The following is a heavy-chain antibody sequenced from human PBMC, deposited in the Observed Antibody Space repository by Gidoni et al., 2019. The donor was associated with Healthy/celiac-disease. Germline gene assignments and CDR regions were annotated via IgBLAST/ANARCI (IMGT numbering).Heavy chain of an antibody. CDR2: ISWNSGSI. Sequence: DVQLVESGGGLVQPGRSLRLSCAASAFTFDAYAMHWVRQAPGKGREWVAGISWNSGSIGYADSVKGRFTISRDNAKNSLYLQMNSLRAEDTALDYCAKPTGYKLTSDAFDIWGQGTMVTVSS. D-gene: IGHD1-1*01. CDR3: AKPTGYKLTSDAFDI. CDR1: AFTFDAYA. V-gene: IGHV3-9*01. J-gene: IGHJ3*02.